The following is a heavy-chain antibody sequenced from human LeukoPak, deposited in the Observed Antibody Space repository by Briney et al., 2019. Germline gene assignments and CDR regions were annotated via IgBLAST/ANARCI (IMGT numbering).Heavy chain of an antibody. V-gene: IGHV4-59*01. CDR3: ASEGGMVES. J-gene: IGHJ5*02. CDR2: IYYSGST. CDR1: GGSISSYY. Sequence: SETLSLTCTVSGGSISSYYWSWIRQPRGKGLEWIGYIYYSGSTNHNPSLKSRVTISVDTSKNQFSLKLSSVTAADTAVYYCASEGGMVESWGQGTLVTVSS. D-gene: IGHD1-26*01.